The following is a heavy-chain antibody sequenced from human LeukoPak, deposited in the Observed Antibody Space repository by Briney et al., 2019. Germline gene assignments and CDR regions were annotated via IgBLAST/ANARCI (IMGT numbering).Heavy chain of an antibody. Sequence: PSETLSLTCTVSGGSISSSSDYWGWIRQPPGKGLEWIGSIYYSGSTYYNPSLKSRVTISVDTSKNQFSLKLSSVSAADTAVYYCARHLLREYFDWGQDAFDIWGQGTMVTVSS. D-gene: IGHD3-9*01. J-gene: IGHJ3*02. CDR1: GGSISSSSDY. CDR3: ARHLLREYFDWGQDAFDI. V-gene: IGHV4-39*07. CDR2: IYYSGST.